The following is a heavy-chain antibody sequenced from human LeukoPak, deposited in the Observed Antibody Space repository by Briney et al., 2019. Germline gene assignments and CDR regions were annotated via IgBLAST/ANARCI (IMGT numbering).Heavy chain of an antibody. J-gene: IGHJ5*02. CDR3: ARAAAGGVWFDP. V-gene: IGHV1-69*04. CDR1: GGTFISYA. CDR2: IIPILGIA. D-gene: IGHD6-13*01. Sequence: SVKVSCKASGGTFISYAISWVRQAPGQGLEWMGRIIPILGIANYAQKFQGRVTMTRETSTSTVYMELSSLRSEDTAVYYCARAAAGGVWFDPWGQGTLVTVSS.